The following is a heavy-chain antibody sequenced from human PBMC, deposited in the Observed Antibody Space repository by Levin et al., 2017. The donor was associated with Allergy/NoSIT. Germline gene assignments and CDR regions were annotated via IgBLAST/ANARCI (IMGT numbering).Heavy chain of an antibody. V-gene: IGHV1-69*13. CDR3: ARGYEAYYYYGMDV. J-gene: IGHJ6*02. D-gene: IGHD2-2*01. CDR1: GGTFSSYA. CDR2: IIPIFGTA. Sequence: ASVKVSCKASGGTFSSYAISWVRQAPGQGLEWMGGIIPIFGTANYAQKFQGRVTITADESTSTAYMELSSLRSEDTAVYYCARGYEAYYYYGMDVWGQGTTVTVSS.